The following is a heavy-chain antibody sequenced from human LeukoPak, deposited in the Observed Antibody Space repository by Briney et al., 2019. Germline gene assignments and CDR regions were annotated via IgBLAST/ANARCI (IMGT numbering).Heavy chain of an antibody. CDR3: ASLTTADAFDI. CDR1: GGSIISSSFW. CDR2: IYYSGVS. D-gene: IGHD1-14*01. V-gene: IGHV4-39*07. J-gene: IGHJ3*02. Sequence: SETLSLTCTVSGGSIISSSFWWGWIREPPGKGLEWIGSIYYSGVSYYNTSLKSRVTISVDTSQNQFSLTLSSVTAADTAVFYCASLTTADAFDIWGQGTMVTVSS.